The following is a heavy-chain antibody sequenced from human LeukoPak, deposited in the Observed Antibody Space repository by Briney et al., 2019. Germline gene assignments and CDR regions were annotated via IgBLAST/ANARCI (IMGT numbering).Heavy chain of an antibody. V-gene: IGHV3-23*01. CDR2: ISGSGGST. CDR1: GFTFSSYA. Sequence: GGSLRLSCAASGFTFSSYAMSWVRQAPGKGLEWASAISGSGGSTYYADSVKGRFTISRDNSKNTLYLQMNSLRAEDTAVYYCAKGPANSIAAAFDYWGQGTLVTVSS. J-gene: IGHJ4*02. D-gene: IGHD6-13*01. CDR3: AKGPANSIAAAFDY.